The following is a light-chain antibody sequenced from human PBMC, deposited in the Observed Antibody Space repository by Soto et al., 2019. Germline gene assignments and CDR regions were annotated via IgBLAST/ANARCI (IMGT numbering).Light chain of an antibody. V-gene: IGKV3-15*01. CDR3: QHFNNWPRT. CDR2: ETS. Sequence: EIVMTQSPVTLSLSPGETATLSCRASQSVGYYLAWYQQKPGQAPRLLIYETSNRASGIPARFSGNGSGTQFTLTISSLQSEDSAVYYCQHFNNWPRTFGQGTKVEIK. CDR1: QSVGYY. J-gene: IGKJ1*01.